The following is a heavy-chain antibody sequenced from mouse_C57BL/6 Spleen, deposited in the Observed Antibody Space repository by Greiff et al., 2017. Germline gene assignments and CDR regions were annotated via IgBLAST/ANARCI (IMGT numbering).Heavy chain of an antibody. J-gene: IGHJ4*01. CDR3: ARSSDSSCYYAMDY. CDR2: IYPGDGDT. V-gene: IGHV1-82*01. Sequence: QVQLQQSGAELVKPGASVKISCKASGYAFSSSWMNWVKQRPGKGLEWIGRIYPGDGDTNYNGKFKGKATLTADKSSSTAYMQLSSLTSEDSAVYFCARSSDSSCYYAMDYWGQGTSVTVSS. CDR1: GYAFSSSW. D-gene: IGHD3-2*02.